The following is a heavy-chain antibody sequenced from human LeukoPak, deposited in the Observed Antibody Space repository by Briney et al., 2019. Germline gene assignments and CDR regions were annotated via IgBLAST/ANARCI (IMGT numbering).Heavy chain of an antibody. CDR2: IYHSGST. J-gene: IGHJ4*02. D-gene: IGHD3-22*01. V-gene: IGHV4-4*02. CDR3: ARVTGYMIEDYFDY. Sequence: SETLSLTCAVSGGSISSSNCWSWVRQPPGKGLEWIGQIYHSGSTTYNPSLKSRVTISVDKSKNQFSLKLNSVTAADTAVYYCARVTGYMIEDYFDYWGQGTLVTVSS. CDR1: GGSISSSNC.